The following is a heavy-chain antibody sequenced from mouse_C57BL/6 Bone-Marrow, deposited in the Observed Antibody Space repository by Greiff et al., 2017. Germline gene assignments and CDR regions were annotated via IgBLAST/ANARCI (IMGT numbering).Heavy chain of an antibody. CDR1: GYTFTSYG. CDR2: IYPRSGNT. D-gene: IGHD2-4*01. CDR3: AREDYDEGSYWYFDV. Sequence: VQLQQSGAELARPGASVKLSCKASGYTFTSYGISWVKQRTGQGLEWIGEIYPRSGNTYYNEKFKGKATLTADKSSSTAYMELRSLTSEDSAVYFCAREDYDEGSYWYFDVWGTGTTVTVSS. J-gene: IGHJ1*03. V-gene: IGHV1-81*01.